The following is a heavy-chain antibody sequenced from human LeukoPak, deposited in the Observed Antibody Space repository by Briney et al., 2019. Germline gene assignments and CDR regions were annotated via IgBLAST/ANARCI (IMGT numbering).Heavy chain of an antibody. CDR2: IKQDGSEK. V-gene: IGHV3-7*01. CDR3: ARGVPYCSGGSCYWFDP. J-gene: IGHJ5*02. D-gene: IGHD2-15*01. Sequence: SGGSLRLSCAASGFTFSSYWMSWVRQAPGKGLEWVANIKQDGSEKYYVDSVKGRFTISRDNAKNSLYLQMNSLRAEDTAVYYCARGVPYCSGGSCYWFDPWGQGTLVTVSS. CDR1: GFTFSSYW.